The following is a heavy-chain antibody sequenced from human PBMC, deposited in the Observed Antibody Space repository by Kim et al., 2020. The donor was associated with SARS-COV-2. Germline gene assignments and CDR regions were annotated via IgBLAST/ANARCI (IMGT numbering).Heavy chain of an antibody. CDR2: VSFSGTT. J-gene: IGHJ3*02. Sequence: SETLSLTCTVSGDSISTTNYFWGLIRQPPGKGLEWIATVSFSGTTYYNPSFKSRVTISIDTSKNQFSLKLSSVTAADTAIYYCARPPRGISRRAFDIWGQGTMVTVSS. V-gene: IGHV4-39*01. CDR1: GDSISTTNYF. CDR3: ARPPRGISRRAFDI. D-gene: IGHD1-20*01.